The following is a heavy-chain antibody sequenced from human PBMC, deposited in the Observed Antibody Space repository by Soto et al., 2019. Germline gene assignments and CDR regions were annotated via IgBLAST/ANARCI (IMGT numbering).Heavy chain of an antibody. J-gene: IGHJ4*02. CDR1: GGSFSGYY. Sequence: PSETLSLTCTVYGGSFSGYYWSWIRQPPGKGLEWIGEINHSGSTNYNPSLKSRVTISVDTSKNQFSLKLSSVTAADTAVYYCASRGIAAAGIERFDYWGQGTLVTVYS. D-gene: IGHD6-13*01. CDR3: ASRGIAAAGIERFDY. CDR2: INHSGST. V-gene: IGHV4-34*01.